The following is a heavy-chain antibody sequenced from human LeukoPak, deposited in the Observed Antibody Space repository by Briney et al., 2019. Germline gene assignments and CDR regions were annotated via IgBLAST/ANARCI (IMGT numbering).Heavy chain of an antibody. V-gene: IGHV1-2*02. J-gene: IGHJ4*02. CDR2: INRNSGGT. CDR3: AREYSSGQN. Sequence: ASVKVSCKASGYTFTNYYMHWVRQAPGQGLEWMGWINRNSGGTNYAQKLQGRVTMTKDTSISTAYMELSRLRSDDTAMYYCAREYSSGQNWGQGTLVTVSS. CDR1: GYTFTNYY. D-gene: IGHD6-19*01.